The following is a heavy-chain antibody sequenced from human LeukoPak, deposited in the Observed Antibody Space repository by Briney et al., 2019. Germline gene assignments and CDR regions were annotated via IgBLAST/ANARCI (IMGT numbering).Heavy chain of an antibody. J-gene: IGHJ5*02. CDR2: IKQDGSQR. CDR3: ARDSGRGGESGYYDL. D-gene: IGHD3-3*01. V-gene: IGHV3-7*01. Sequence: RAGGSLRLSCAASGFTFGWHWMSWVRQAPGKGLEWVANIKQDGSQRYYVDSVKGRFTISRDNAKNSLYLQMSSLRAEDTAMYYCARDSGRGGESGYYDLWGQGTLVAVPS. CDR1: GFTFGWHW.